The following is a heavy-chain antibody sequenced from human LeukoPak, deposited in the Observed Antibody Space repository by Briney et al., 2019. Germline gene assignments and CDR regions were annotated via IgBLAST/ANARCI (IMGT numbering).Heavy chain of an antibody. J-gene: IGHJ5*02. CDR1: GGSFSGFY. D-gene: IGHD2-2*01. V-gene: IGHV4-34*01. CDR3: ARASSSTSLANWFDP. CDR2: INHSGST. Sequence: SETLSLTCAVYGGSFSGFYWSWIRQPPGKGLEWIGEINHSGSTNYNPSLKSRVTISVDTSKNQFSLKLSSVTAADTAVYYCARASSSTSLANWFDPWGQGTLVTVSS.